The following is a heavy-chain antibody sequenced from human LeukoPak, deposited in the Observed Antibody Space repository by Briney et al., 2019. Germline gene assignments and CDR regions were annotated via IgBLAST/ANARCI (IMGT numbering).Heavy chain of an antibody. CDR2: IYYSGST. J-gene: IGHJ4*02. Sequence: SETLSLTCTVSAGSVSSGSYEWRWIRQPPGKGLEWIGYIYYSGSTNYNPSLKSRVTISVDTSKNQFSLKLSSGTAADTAVYYCARERPDGYYFDYWGQGTLVTVSS. CDR3: ARERPDGYYFDY. V-gene: IGHV4-61*01. D-gene: IGHD5-24*01. CDR1: AGSVSSGSYE.